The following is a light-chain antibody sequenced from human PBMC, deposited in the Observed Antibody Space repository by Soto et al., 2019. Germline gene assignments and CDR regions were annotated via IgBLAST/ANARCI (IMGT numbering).Light chain of an antibody. Sequence: ILMTQSPATLSVSPGERATLSCRASQSVSNNLAWYQQKPGQAPRLLIYDASTRATGIPARFSGSGSGTEFTLTIRGLQSEDVAVYYCQQYTIWPPWTFGQGTKVEVK. CDR3: QQYTIWPPWT. V-gene: IGKV3-15*01. CDR2: DAS. CDR1: QSVSNN. J-gene: IGKJ1*01.